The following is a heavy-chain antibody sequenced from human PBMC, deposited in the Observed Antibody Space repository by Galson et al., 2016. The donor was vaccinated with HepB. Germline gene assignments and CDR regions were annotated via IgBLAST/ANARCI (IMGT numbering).Heavy chain of an antibody. Sequence: SLRLSCAASGFRFGSYAMHWVRQTPAKGLEWVAVISGDGTNKYYADSVKGRFTISRDNSKSTLYLQMSSLRADDTAVYSCAKKGYSSGKFDAFDIWGQGTMVTVSS. V-gene: IGHV3-30*18. CDR3: AKKGYSSGKFDAFDI. CDR2: ISGDGTNK. CDR1: GFRFGSYA. J-gene: IGHJ3*02. D-gene: IGHD6-19*01.